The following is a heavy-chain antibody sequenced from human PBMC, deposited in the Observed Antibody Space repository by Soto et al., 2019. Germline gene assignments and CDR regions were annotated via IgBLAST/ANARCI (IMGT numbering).Heavy chain of an antibody. D-gene: IGHD3-3*01. CDR1: GFTFSSYA. CDR2: ISGSGGST. V-gene: IGHV3-23*01. CDR3: ATGGAKSYDFWSGYFPEYFQH. J-gene: IGHJ1*01. Sequence: EVQLLESGGGLVQPGGSLRLSCAASGFTFSSYAMSWVRQAPGKGLEWVSAISGSGGSTYYADSVKGRFTISRDNSKNTLYLQMKSLRAEDTAVYYCATGGAKSYDFWSGYFPEYFQHWGQGTLVTVSS.